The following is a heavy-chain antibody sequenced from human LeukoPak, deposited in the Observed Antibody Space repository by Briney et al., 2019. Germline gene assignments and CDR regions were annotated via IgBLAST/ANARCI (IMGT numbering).Heavy chain of an antibody. CDR3: TRAVAGHPD. J-gene: IGHJ4*02. Sequence: PAETLSLTCGVSGVPFSNYYWSWVRQSPTQGLEWIGEISHSGYTNYNPSLKSRVTMSIDTSKNQFSLKLTSVTAADAGVYYCTRAVAGHPDWGQGTLVTVSS. V-gene: IGHV4-34*01. CDR1: GVPFSNYY. CDR2: ISHSGYT. D-gene: IGHD6-19*01.